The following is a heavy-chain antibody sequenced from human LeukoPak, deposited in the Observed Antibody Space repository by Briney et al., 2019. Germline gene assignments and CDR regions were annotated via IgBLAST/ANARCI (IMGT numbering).Heavy chain of an antibody. D-gene: IGHD5-24*01. Sequence: KPSETLSLTCTVSGGSISSYCWSWIRQPPGKGLEWIGYIYYSGSTHYNPSLKSRVNMSADTSKNQFSLHLSSVTAADTAVYYCAREPRDDYNYIDYWGQGTLVTVSS. CDR2: IYYSGST. V-gene: IGHV4-59*01. CDR3: AREPRDDYNYIDY. J-gene: IGHJ4*02. CDR1: GGSISSYC.